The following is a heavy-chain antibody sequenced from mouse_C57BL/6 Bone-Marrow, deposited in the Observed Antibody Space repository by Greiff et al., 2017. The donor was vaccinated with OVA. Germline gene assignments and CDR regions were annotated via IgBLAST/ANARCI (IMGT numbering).Heavy chain of an antibody. CDR2: IYPSDSET. V-gene: IGHV1-61*01. Sequence: QVQLQQPGAELVRPGSSVKLSCKASGYTFTSYWMDWVKQRPGQGLEWIGNIYPSDSETHYNHKFKDKATLTVDKSSSTAYMQLSSLTSEDSAVYYGARRSRYYYGRSFSSYWDFDVWGTGTTVTVSS. D-gene: IGHD1-1*01. CDR3: ARRSRYYYGRSFSSYWDFDV. J-gene: IGHJ1*03. CDR1: GYTFTSYW.